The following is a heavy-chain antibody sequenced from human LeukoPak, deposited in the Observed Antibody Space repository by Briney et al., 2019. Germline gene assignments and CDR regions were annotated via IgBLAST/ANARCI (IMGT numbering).Heavy chain of an antibody. Sequence: SETLSLTCTVSGYSISSGYYWGWIRPPPGEGLEWIGRIYPRGTSTYNLSLKVRVTISADSSKNQFSLRLSSVTAADTAVYYCARGYWFYFDYWGQGTLVTVSS. CDR2: IYPRGTS. CDR1: GYSISSGYY. CDR3: ARGYWFYFDY. V-gene: IGHV4-38-2*02. J-gene: IGHJ4*02. D-gene: IGHD2-8*02.